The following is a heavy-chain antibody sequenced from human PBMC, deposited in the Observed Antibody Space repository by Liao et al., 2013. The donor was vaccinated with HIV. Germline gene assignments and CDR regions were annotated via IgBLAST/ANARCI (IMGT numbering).Heavy chain of an antibody. CDR2: VNLRGNT. J-gene: IGHJ5*02. CDR1: GGSFGGYY. Sequence: QVQLQQWGAGVLKPSGTLSLTCAIYGGSFGGYYWSWIRQSPGKGLEWIGEVNLRGNTDYNPSLKTRVTISVDTFKNHFSLKLNSVTAADTAVYYCARDPAWGSHWFDPWGQGTLVTVSS. V-gene: IGHV4-34*02. D-gene: IGHD3-16*01. CDR3: ARDPAWGSHWFDP.